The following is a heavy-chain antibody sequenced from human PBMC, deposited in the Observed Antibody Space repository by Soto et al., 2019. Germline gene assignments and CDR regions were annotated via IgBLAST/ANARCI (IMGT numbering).Heavy chain of an antibody. CDR2: IYSGGDT. D-gene: IGHD3-10*01. Sequence: EVQLVESDGTSIQPGGSLRLSCAASGFSVSSDYMSWVRQAPGKGLEWVSLIYSGGDTYYADSVKGRFTISRDISSNTIYLHMTSLRADDTAIYYCTRAGSDPGNFYISNYYAMDVWGRGPTVTVSS. CDR1: GFSVSSDY. CDR3: TRAGSDPGNFYISNYYAMDV. J-gene: IGHJ6*04. V-gene: IGHV3-53*01.